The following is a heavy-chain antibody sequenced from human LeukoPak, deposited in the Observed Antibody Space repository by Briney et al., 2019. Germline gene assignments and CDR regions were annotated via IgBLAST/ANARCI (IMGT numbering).Heavy chain of an antibody. J-gene: IGHJ4*02. V-gene: IGHV4-61*02. CDR3: AREDASYYFDY. CDR1: GGSISSGSYY. Sequence: PSETLSLTCTVSGGSISSGSYYWSWIRQPAGKGLEWIGRIYTSGSTNYNPSLKSRVTISVDTSKNQFSLKLSSVTAADTAVYYCAREDASYYFDYWGQGTLVTVSS. D-gene: IGHD6-6*01. CDR2: IYTSGST.